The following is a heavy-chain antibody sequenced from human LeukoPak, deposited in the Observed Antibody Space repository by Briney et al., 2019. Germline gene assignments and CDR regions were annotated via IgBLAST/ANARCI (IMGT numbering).Heavy chain of an antibody. Sequence: SETLSLTCTVSGGSISSSSYYWGWIRQPPGKGLEWIGSIYHSGSTNYNPSLKSGVTISVDTSKNQFSLKLSSVTAADTAVYYCARRRVVVIGYFDYWGQGTLVTVSS. CDR3: ARRRVVVIGYFDY. J-gene: IGHJ4*02. D-gene: IGHD3-22*01. CDR2: IYHSGST. V-gene: IGHV4-39*07. CDR1: GGSISSSSYY.